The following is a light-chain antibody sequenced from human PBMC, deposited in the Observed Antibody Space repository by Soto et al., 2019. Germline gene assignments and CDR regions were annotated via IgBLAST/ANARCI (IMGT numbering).Light chain of an antibody. CDR2: EGS. J-gene: IGLJ2*01. V-gene: IGLV2-23*01. CDR3: CSYAGSSTPVV. CDR1: SSDVGSYNL. Sequence: QSALTQPASVSGSPGQSITISCTGTSSDVGSYNLVSWYQQHPGKAPKLMIYEGSKPPSGGSNRFSGSKSGNTASLTISGLQAEDEADYYCCSYAGSSTPVVFGGGTKLTVL.